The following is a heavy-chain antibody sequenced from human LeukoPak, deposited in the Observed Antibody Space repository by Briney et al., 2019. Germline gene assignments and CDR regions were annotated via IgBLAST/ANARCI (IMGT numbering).Heavy chain of an antibody. CDR2: INRRGTT. CDR3: ARGGTTYFSGSRTHP. CDR1: GGSFSGFF. Sequence: PSETLSLTCGVSGGSFSGFFWTWIRQSPGRGLAWIGEINRRGTTYYNPSLESRLAISLDTSRNQFFLNLTSVTAADTAVYFCARGGTTYFSGSRTHPWGQGTLVTVSS. D-gene: IGHD3-10*01. J-gene: IGHJ5*02. V-gene: IGHV4-34*01.